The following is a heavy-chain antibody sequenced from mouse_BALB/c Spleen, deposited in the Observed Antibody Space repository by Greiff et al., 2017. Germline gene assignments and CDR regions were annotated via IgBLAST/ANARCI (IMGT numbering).Heavy chain of an antibody. CDR1: GYTFTSYW. D-gene: IGHD1-1*01. V-gene: IGHV1-87*01. J-gene: IGHJ2*01. CDR2: IYPGDGDT. CDR3: AREEDYYGSSSFDY. Sequence: LVESGAELARPGTSVKLSCKASGYTFTSYWMRWVKQRPGQGLEWIGAIYPGDGDTRYTQKFKGKATLTADKSSSTAYMQLSSLASEDSAVYYCAREEDYYGSSSFDYWGQGTTLTVSS.